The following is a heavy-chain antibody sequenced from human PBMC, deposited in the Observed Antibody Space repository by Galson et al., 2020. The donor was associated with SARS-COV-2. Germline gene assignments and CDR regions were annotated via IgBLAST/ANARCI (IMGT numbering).Heavy chain of an antibody. CDR1: GFTFSSYG. Sequence: GGSLRLSCAASGFTFSSYGMHWVRQAPGKGLEWVAVISYDGSNKYYADSVKGRFTISRDNSKNTLYLQMNSLRAEDTAVYYCAKDTWPRENYYGMDVWGQGTTVTVSS. CDR2: ISYDGSNK. V-gene: IGHV3-30*18. D-gene: IGHD3-16*01. J-gene: IGHJ6*02. CDR3: AKDTWPRENYYGMDV.